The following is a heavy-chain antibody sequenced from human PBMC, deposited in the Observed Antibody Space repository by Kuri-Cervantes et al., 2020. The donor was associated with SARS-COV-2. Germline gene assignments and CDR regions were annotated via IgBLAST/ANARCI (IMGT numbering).Heavy chain of an antibody. CDR1: GFTFSSYS. CDR2: ISSSSSYI. Sequence: GGSLRLSCAASGFTFSSYSMNWVRQAPGKGLEWVSSISSSSSYIYYADSVKGRFTISRDNAKNSLYLQMNSLRAEDTAVYHCARKIQSSSSWYRGQELGWFDPWGQGTLVTVSS. J-gene: IGHJ5*02. V-gene: IGHV3-21*01. CDR3: ARKIQSSSSWYRGQELGWFDP. D-gene: IGHD6-13*01.